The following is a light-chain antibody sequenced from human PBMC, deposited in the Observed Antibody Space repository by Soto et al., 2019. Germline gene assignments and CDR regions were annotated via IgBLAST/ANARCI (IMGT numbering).Light chain of an antibody. CDR3: SSYTSSSTLYV. V-gene: IGLV2-14*01. J-gene: IGLJ1*01. CDR2: EVT. CDR1: SSDVGGYNY. Sequence: QSALTQPTSVSGSPGQSITISCTGTSSDVGGYNYVSWYQLHPGKAPKLIIYEVTNRPSGVSNRFSGSKSGDTASLTISGLHAEDEADYYCSSYTSSSTLYVFGTGTKVTVL.